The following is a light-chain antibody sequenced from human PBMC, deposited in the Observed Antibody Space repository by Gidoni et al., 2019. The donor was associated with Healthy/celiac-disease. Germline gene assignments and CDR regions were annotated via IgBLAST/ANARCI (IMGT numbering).Light chain of an antibody. V-gene: IGKV1-12*01. CDR2: AAS. J-gene: IGKJ2*01. CDR3: QQANSFPPS. Sequence: IQMTHSPSSVSASVGDRVTLTPRASQGFSSWLSWYQQKPGKAPKPLIYAASSLQSGVPRRFSGRGSGTDFTLTISSLQTEDFAAYYGQQANSFPPSFGQGTKLEIK. CDR1: QGFSSW.